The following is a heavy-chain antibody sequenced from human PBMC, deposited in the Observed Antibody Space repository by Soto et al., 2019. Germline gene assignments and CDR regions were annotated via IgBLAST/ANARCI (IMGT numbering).Heavy chain of an antibody. CDR1: GFTFSTLA. CDR3: AKDATRTSGWYYFDY. CDR2: MSYSGDLT. V-gene: IGHV3-23*01. D-gene: IGHD6-19*01. J-gene: IGHJ4*02. Sequence: PGGSLRLSCAASGFTFSTLAMGWVRQAPGKGLEWVSVMSYSGDLTCCADSEKGRFTISRDNSKNTLYLQMDSLRADDTAVYYCAKDATRTSGWYYFDYWGQGTLVTVSS.